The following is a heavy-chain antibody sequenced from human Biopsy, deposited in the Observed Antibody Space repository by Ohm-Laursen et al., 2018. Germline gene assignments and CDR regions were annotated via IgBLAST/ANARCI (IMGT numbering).Heavy chain of an antibody. CDR1: GFTFNTYW. Sequence: SLRLSCAASGFTFNTYWMSWVRQAPGKGLEWVANINQGGSENYYVESVKGRFTISRDNAKNSLYLQMNSLRAEDTAVYYCARDSVVGGLSWGQGTLVTVSS. V-gene: IGHV3-7*01. CDR3: ARDSVVGGLS. J-gene: IGHJ5*02. D-gene: IGHD2-15*01. CDR2: INQGGSEN.